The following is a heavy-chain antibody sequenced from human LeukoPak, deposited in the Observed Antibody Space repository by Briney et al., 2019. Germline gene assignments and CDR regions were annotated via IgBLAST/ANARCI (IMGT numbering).Heavy chain of an antibody. CDR2: IRGAGYSDAP. D-gene: IGHD2-2*01. V-gene: IGHV3-73*01. CDR1: GFSFSGSA. Sequence: GGSLKLSCAASGFSFSGSAIHWVRQAPGKGLEWVGRIRGAGYSDAPAYVASVRGRFTISRDDSKSTAYLQMNSLKAEDTAVYHCTVPASGGNWFDPWGPGTLVTVSS. J-gene: IGHJ5*02. CDR3: TVPASGGNWFDP.